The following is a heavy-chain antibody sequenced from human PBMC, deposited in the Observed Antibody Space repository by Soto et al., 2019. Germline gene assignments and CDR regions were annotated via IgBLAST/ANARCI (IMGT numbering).Heavy chain of an antibody. V-gene: IGHV3-21*01. Sequence: PGGSLRLSCAASGFTFSSYSMNWVRQAPGKGLEWVSSISSSSSYIYYADPVKGRFTISRDNAKNSLYLQMNSLRAEDTAVYYCATYCSGGSCYSWTHVDYWGQGTLVTVSS. D-gene: IGHD2-15*01. J-gene: IGHJ4*02. CDR1: GFTFSSYS. CDR3: ATYCSGGSCYSWTHVDY. CDR2: ISSSSSYI.